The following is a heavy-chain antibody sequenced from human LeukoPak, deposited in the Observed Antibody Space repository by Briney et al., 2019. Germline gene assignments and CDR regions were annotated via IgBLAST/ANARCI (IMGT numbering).Heavy chain of an antibody. D-gene: IGHD3-10*01. CDR1: GFTFSSYS. V-gene: IGHV3-21*01. J-gene: IGHJ4*02. CDR2: ISSSSSYI. CDR3: ASTNEITLVRGVIMIFDY. Sequence: GGSLRLSCAASGFTFSSYSMNWVRQAPGKGLEGVSSISSSSSYIYYGDSVKGRFTISRDNAKNSLYLQMNSLRAEDTAVYHFASTNEITLVRGVIMIFDYWGQGTLVTVSS.